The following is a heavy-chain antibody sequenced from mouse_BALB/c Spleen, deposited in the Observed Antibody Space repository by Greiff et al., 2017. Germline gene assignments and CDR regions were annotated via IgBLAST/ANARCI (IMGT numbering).Heavy chain of an antibody. CDR3: ARVYVDD. CDR2: ISSGGSYT. V-gene: IGHV5-9-4*01. J-gene: IGHJ2*01. CDR1: GFTFSSYA. Sequence: EVQLVESGGGLVKPGGSLKLSCAASGFTFSSYAMSWVRQSPEKRLEWVAEISSGGSYTYYPDTVTGRFTFSRDNTKNTLYLEMSSLRSEDTAMYYGARVYVDDWGQGTTLTVSS.